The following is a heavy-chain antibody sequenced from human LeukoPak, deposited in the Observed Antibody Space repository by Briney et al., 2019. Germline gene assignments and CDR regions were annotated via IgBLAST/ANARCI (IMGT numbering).Heavy chain of an antibody. J-gene: IGHJ6*03. CDR2: IYSGGST. D-gene: IGHD1-1*01. CDR3: ARDRGNYHYYYYMDV. CDR1: GFTVSTNF. Sequence: PGGSLRLSCVVSGFTVSTNFMSGVRQAPGERLEWVSAIYSGGSTYYADSVKGRFTISRDNAKNSLYLQMNSLRAEDTAVYYCARDRGNYHYYYYMDVWGKGTTVTVSS. V-gene: IGHV3-53*01.